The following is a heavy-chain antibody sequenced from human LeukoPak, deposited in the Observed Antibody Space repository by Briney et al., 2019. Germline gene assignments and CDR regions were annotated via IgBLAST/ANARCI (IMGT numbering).Heavy chain of an antibody. CDR2: IYYSGST. J-gene: IGHJ3*02. D-gene: IGHD3-9*01. CDR3: ARDRLLRYFDHDAFDI. CDR1: GGSISSSSYY. Sequence: SETLSLTCTVSGGSISSSSYYWGWLRQPPGKGLEWIGSIYYSGSTYYNPSLKSRVTISVDTSKNQFSLKLSSVTAADTAVYYCARDRLLRYFDHDAFDIWGQGTMVTVSS. V-gene: IGHV4-39*07.